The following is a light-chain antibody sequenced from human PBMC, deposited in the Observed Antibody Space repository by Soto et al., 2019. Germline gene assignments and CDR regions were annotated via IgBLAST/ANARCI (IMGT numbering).Light chain of an antibody. CDR2: DAS. CDR1: QSVSSY. J-gene: IGKJ1*01. CDR3: QQYGSSQWT. Sequence: EIVLTQSPATLSLSPGERATLSCRASQSVSSYLAWYQQKPGQAPRLLIYDASSRATGIPDRFSGSGSGTDFTLTISRLEPEDFAVYYCQQYGSSQWTFGQGTKV. V-gene: IGKV3-20*01.